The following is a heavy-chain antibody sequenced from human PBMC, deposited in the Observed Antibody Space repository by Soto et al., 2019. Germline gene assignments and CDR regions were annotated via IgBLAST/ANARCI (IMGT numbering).Heavy chain of an antibody. CDR2: INSDGSST. D-gene: IGHD4-4*01. Sequence: GGSLRLSCAASGFTFSSYWMHWVRQAPGKGLVWVSRINSDGSSTSYADSVKGRFTISRDNAKNTQYLQMNSLRAEDTAVYYCARVPTVTMAYYYYYGMDVWGQGTTVTVSS. CDR3: ARVPTVTMAYYYYYGMDV. J-gene: IGHJ6*02. V-gene: IGHV3-74*01. CDR1: GFTFSSYW.